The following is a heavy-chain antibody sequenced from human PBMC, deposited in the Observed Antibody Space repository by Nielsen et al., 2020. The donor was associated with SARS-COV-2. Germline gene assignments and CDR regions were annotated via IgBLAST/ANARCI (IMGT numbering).Heavy chain of an antibody. V-gene: IGHV5-10-1*01. CDR1: GFSFTNYW. CDR3: ARQGEVVVAAAAFDI. D-gene: IGHD2-15*01. CDR2: IDPSDSYT. J-gene: IGHJ3*02. Sequence: GESLKISCQGSGFSFTNYWISWVRQMPGKGLEWMGRIDPSDSYTNYNPSLQGHVTISVDKYISTAYLQWSSLKASDSAVYYCARQGEVVVAAAAFDIWGQGTVVNVSS.